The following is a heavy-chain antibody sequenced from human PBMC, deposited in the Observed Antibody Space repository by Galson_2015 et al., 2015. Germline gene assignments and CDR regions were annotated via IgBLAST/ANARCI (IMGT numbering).Heavy chain of an antibody. V-gene: IGHV3-21*01. J-gene: IGHJ6*03. Sequence: SLRLSCAASGFTFSSYRMNWVRQAPGKGLEWVSSISSSSSYIYYADSVKGRFTISRDNAKNSLYLQMNSLRAEDTAVYYCARDFTHYMDVWGKGTTVTVSS. CDR2: ISSSSSYI. CDR1: GFTFSSYR. CDR3: ARDFTHYMDV.